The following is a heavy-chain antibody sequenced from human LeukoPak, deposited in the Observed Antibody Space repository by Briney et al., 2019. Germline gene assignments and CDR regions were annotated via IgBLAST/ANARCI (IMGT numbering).Heavy chain of an antibody. CDR1: T. CDR2: ISSNSAYI. V-gene: IGHV3-21*01. D-gene: IGHD1-14*01. J-gene: IGHJ3*02. Sequence: GGSLRLSCAAYTMNWVRQAPGKGLEWVSSISSNSAYIYYADSVKGRFTISRDNAKNSLSLQMNSLRAEDTAVYYCARDSQTRSAFHIWGQGTMVIVSS. CDR3: ARDSQTRSAFHI.